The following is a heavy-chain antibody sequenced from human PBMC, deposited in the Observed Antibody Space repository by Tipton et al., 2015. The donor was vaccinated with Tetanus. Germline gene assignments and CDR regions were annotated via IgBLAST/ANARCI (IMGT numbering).Heavy chain of an antibody. CDR2: INHSGGT. CDR1: GGSFMGYY. V-gene: IGHV4-34*01. CDR3: AFKTDYFGAGSPPFDY. J-gene: IGHJ4*02. Sequence: TLSLTCAVYGGSFMGYYWSWIRQTPGKGLEWIGEINHSGGTKYNPSLKKLFSISVDTNKKQLYLNVTTVTAADTAVYYCAFKTDYFGAGSPPFDYWGQGPLVTVSS. D-gene: IGHD3-10*01.